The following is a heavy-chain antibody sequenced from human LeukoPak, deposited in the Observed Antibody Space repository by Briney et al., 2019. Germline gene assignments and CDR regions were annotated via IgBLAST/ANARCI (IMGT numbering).Heavy chain of an antibody. CDR1: GFTVSSNY. CDR3: ARDRSGWYGDWYFDL. CDR2: IYSGGST. Sequence: PGGSLRLSFAASGFTVSSNYMSWVRQAPGKGLEWVSVIYSGGSTYYADSVKGRFTISRDNAKNSLYLQMNSLRAEDTAVYYCARDRSGWYGDWYFDLWGRGTLVTVSS. V-gene: IGHV3-53*01. D-gene: IGHD6-19*01. J-gene: IGHJ2*01.